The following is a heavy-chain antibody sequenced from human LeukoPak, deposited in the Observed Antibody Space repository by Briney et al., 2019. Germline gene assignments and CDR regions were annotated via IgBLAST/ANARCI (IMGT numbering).Heavy chain of an antibody. D-gene: IGHD1-26*01. J-gene: IGHJ6*03. V-gene: IGHV4-4*02. CDR2: TYHSGIT. Sequence: SGTLSLTCAVSGGSISSTNWWNWVRQPPGKGLEWIGETYHSGITNYNPSLKSRVTISVDTSKNQFSLKLSSVTAADTAVYYCARVLPYYTSYYYMDVWGKGTTVTVSS. CDR3: ARVLPYYTSYYYMDV. CDR1: GGSISSTNW.